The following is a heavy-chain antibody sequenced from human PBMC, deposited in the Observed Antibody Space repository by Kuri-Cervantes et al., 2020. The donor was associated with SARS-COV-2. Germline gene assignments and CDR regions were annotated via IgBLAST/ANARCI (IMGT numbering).Heavy chain of an antibody. V-gene: IGHV3-21*01. CDR1: GFTFSDYY. CDR2: ISSSSSYI. J-gene: IGHJ6*02. Sequence: GGSLRLSCAASGFTFSDYYMSWVRQAPGKGLEWVSSISSSSSYIYYADSVKGRFTISRDNSKNTLYLQMNSLRAEDTAVYYCACHNDYEVVDVWGQGTTVTVSS. D-gene: IGHD4-17*01. CDR3: ACHNDYEVVDV.